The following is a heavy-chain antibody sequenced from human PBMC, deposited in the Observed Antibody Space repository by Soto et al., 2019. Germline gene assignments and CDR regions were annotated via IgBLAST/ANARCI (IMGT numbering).Heavy chain of an antibody. J-gene: IGHJ4*02. D-gene: IGHD3-22*01. Sequence: PGGSLRLSCATSGFNFGSYSMVWVRQAPGKGLECVSSISSNSHYIHYADSVKGRFIISRDNAKNSLHLQMNSLRDEDTAIYYCAREGSYDTNGYYIQGFCFWGQGALVTVSS. CDR2: ISSNSHYI. V-gene: IGHV3-21*01. CDR1: GFNFGSYS. CDR3: AREGSYDTNGYYIQGFCF.